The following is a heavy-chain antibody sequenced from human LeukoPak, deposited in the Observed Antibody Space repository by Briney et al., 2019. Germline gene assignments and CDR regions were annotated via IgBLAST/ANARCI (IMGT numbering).Heavy chain of an antibody. J-gene: IGHJ3*02. V-gene: IGHV3-23*01. CDR2: ISGSGGST. CDR3: AKDDVYCSSTSCYTPPDDAFDI. D-gene: IGHD2-2*02. Sequence: GGSLRLSCAASGFTFSSYWMSWVRQAPGKGLEWVSAISGSGGSTYYADSVKGRFTISRDNSKNTLYLQMNSLRAEDTAVYYCAKDDVYCSSTSCYTPPDDAFDIWGQGTMVTVSS. CDR1: GFTFSSYW.